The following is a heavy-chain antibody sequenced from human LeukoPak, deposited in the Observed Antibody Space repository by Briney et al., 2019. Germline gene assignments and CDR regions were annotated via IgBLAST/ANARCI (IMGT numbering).Heavy chain of an antibody. CDR2: INPNSGGT. CDR1: GYTFTGYY. CDR3: ARAQYCSSTSCYLY. Sequence: GASVKVSCKASGYTFTGYYMHWVRQAPGQGLEWMGWINPNSGGTNYAQKFQGRVTMTRDTSISTAYMELSRLRSDDTAVYYCARAQYCSSTSCYLYWGQGTLVTVSS. V-gene: IGHV1-2*02. D-gene: IGHD2-2*01. J-gene: IGHJ4*02.